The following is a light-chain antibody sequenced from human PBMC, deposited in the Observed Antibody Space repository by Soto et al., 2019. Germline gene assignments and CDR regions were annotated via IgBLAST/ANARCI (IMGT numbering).Light chain of an antibody. CDR1: QSVLYNSDNKNY. V-gene: IGKV4-1*01. CDR3: QQYYTNLR. Sequence: DIVITQSPDSLAVSLGERATINCKSSQSVLYNSDNKNYLAWYQQKAGQPPKLLIYWASTRDSGVPDRFSGRGSGADFTLTINTLQDEDVAVYYCQQYYTNLRFGGGTKVEIK. CDR2: WAS. J-gene: IGKJ4*02.